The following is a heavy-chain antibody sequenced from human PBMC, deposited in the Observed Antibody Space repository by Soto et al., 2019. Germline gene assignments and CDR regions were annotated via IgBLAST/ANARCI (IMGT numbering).Heavy chain of an antibody. CDR1: GFTISNNY. V-gene: IGHV3-53*01. CDR3: ARDDPGDY. J-gene: IGHJ4*02. CDR2: IYRGGTT. Sequence: PGGSLRLSCAASGFTISNNYMSCVRQAPGKGLEWVSIIYRGGTTYYADSVRGRFTIPRDNTKNTLYLQMNGLKVEDTAIYYCARDDPGDYWGQGTLVTVSS.